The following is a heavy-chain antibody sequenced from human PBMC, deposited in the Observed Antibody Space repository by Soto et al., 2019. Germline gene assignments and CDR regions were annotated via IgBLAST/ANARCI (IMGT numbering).Heavy chain of an antibody. J-gene: IGHJ4*02. V-gene: IGHV4-39*01. Sequence: QLQLQESGPGLVKPSETLSLTCTVSGGSITGTYYYWGWIRQSPGKGLEYIGSIHSNGRTYYNPSLQGRVTVSVDTSKSQFSLRLVSVTAADTAVYFCAGHGSGTYYPIDYWGQGTLVTVSS. CDR1: GGSITGTYYY. CDR2: IHSNGRT. CDR3: AGHGSGTYYPIDY. D-gene: IGHD3-10*01.